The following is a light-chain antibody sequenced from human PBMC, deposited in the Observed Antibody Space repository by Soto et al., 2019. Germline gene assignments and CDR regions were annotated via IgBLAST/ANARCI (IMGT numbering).Light chain of an antibody. CDR2: GAS. CDR1: QSVSSSY. J-gene: IGKJ3*01. Sequence: EIVLTQSPGTLSLSPGERPTLSCRASQSVSSSYLAWYQQKPGQAPRLLIYGASSRATGIPDRFSGSGSGTDFTLTISRLEPEDFAVYYCQQYGSSLGTFGPGTKVDIK. CDR3: QQYGSSLGT. V-gene: IGKV3-20*01.